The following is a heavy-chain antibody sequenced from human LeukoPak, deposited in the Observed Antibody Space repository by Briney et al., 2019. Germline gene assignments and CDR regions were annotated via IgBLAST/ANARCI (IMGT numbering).Heavy chain of an antibody. CDR1: GFTFSSYG. D-gene: IGHD6-13*01. CDR3: AKASLRYSSSSSSDY. V-gene: IGHV3-30*18. CDR2: ISYDGSNK. Sequence: GGSLRLSCAASGFTFSSYGMHWVRQAPGKGLEWVAVISYDGSNKYYADSVKGRFTISRDNSKNTLYLQMNSLRAEDTAVYYCAKASLRYSSSSSSDYWGQGTLVTVSS. J-gene: IGHJ4*02.